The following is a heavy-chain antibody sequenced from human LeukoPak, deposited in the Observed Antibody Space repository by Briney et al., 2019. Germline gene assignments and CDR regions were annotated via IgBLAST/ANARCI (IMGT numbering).Heavy chain of an antibody. CDR2: INSDATIT. CDR1: GFTFSDYC. D-gene: IGHD3-10*02. J-gene: IGHJ6*04. V-gene: IGHV3-74*01. CDR3: AELGITMIGGV. Sequence: PGGSLRLSCAASGFTFSDYCMDWVRPAPGKGLVWVSRINSDATITYFADSVKGRFTISRDNGKNSLYLQMNSLRAEDTAVYYCAELGITMIGGVWGKGTTVTISS.